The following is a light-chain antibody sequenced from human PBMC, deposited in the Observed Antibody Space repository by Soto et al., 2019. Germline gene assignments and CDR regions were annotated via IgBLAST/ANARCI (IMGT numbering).Light chain of an antibody. V-gene: IGKV1-5*03. CDR3: QQYNVYWS. Sequence: DIQMTQSPSSLSASVGDRVTITCRASHSISSYLNWYQQKPGRAPKLLIHRASTLESGVPSRFSGSGSGTEVTLPISSLQHADFATYYCQQYNVYWSFGPGTKVDIK. J-gene: IGKJ1*01. CDR2: RAS. CDR1: HSISSY.